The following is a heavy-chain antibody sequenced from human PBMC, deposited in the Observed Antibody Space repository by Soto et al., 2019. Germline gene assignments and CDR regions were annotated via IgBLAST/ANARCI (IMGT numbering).Heavy chain of an antibody. V-gene: IGHV5-51*01. D-gene: IGHD4-17*01. CDR2: IYPHDSDT. CDR3: ARPTDYHYGMQV. J-gene: IGHJ6*02. Sequence: GESLKISCKGSGYNFHTYWIAWVRQIPGKGLKCMGFIYPHDSDTRYSPSFRCQVTISADKSITTAYLQWTSLKASDTAIYFCARPTDYHYGMQVWGQGTTVTVSS. CDR1: GYNFHTYW.